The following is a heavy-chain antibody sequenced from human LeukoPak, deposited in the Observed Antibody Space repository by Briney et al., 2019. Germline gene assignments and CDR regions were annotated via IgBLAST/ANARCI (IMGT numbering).Heavy chain of an antibody. CDR1: GCTFSSYL. CDR3: ARRLGVNYGSDALDI. J-gene: IGHJ3*02. Sequence: PGGSLRLSCAASGCTFSSYLMHWVRQVPRKGLVWVSRINGDGSSTNYADSVRGRFTISRDNAKNTLYLHMNSLRAEDTAVYYCARRLGVNYGSDALDIWGQGTMVTVSS. CDR2: INGDGSST. D-gene: IGHD3-16*01. V-gene: IGHV3-74*01.